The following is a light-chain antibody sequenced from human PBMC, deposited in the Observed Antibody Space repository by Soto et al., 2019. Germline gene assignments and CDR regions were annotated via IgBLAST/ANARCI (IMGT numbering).Light chain of an antibody. V-gene: IGLV1-44*01. CDR1: NSNIGSNT. CDR2: YDN. Sequence: QSVLTQPPSASGTPGQRVTISCSGSNSNIGSNTVNWYQQLPGTAPKLLIYYDNLRTSRVPDRISGSKSGTSASLAISGLQSDDEADYYCAAWDDSLNGRVFGTGTKVTVL. J-gene: IGLJ1*01. CDR3: AAWDDSLNGRV.